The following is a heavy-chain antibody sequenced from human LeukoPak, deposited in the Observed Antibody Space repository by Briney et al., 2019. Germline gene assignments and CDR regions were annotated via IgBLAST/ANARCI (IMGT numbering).Heavy chain of an antibody. Sequence: PSETLSLTCSVSGDSLSSYYWSWIRQPPGKGLEWIGYIYYSGSTNYNPSLKSRVTISVDTSKNQFSLRLSSVTAADTAVYYCARDVGIAVAGTSHYSYGMDVWGKGTTVTVSS. D-gene: IGHD6-19*01. CDR2: IYYSGST. V-gene: IGHV4-59*01. J-gene: IGHJ6*04. CDR1: GDSLSSYY. CDR3: ARDVGIAVAGTSHYSYGMDV.